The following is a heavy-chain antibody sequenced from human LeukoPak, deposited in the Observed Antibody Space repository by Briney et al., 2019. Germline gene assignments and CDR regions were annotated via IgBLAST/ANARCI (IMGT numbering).Heavy chain of an antibody. V-gene: IGHV4-59*01. D-gene: IGHD3-22*01. CDR3: ARGRDYYDSSGYYYEGTIVDY. CDR1: GGSISSYY. CDR2: IYYSGST. Sequence: SETLSLTCTVSGGSISSYYWSWIRQPPGKGLEWIGYIYYSGSTNYNPSLKSRVTISVDTSKNQFSLKLSSVTAADTAVYYCARGRDYYDSSGYYYEGTIVDYWGQGTLVTVSS. J-gene: IGHJ4*02.